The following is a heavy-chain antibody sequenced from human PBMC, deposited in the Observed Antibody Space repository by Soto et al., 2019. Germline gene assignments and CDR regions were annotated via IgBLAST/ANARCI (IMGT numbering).Heavy chain of an antibody. CDR2: IIPIFGTA. CDR1: GGTFSSYA. Sequence: QVQLVQSGAEVKKPGSSVKVSCKASGGTFSSYAISWVRQAPGQGLEWMGGIIPIFGTANYAQKFQGRVTITADESTSTAYMELSSLTSEDTAVYYCARDIGYCSGGSCYGRYFDYWGQGTLVTVSS. J-gene: IGHJ4*02. D-gene: IGHD2-15*01. CDR3: ARDIGYCSGGSCYGRYFDY. V-gene: IGHV1-69*01.